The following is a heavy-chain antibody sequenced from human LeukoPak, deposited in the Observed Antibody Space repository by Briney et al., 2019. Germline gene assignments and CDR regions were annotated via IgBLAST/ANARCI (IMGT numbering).Heavy chain of an antibody. CDR1: GYTFTSYG. J-gene: IGHJ5*02. D-gene: IGHD2-15*01. CDR3: ARDYCSGGSCYLVLDP. Sequence: ASVKVSCRASGYTFTSYGISWVRQAPGQGLEWMGWINAYNGNTNYAQKLQGRVTMTTDTSTSTAYMELRSLRSDDTAVYYCARDYCSGGSCYLVLDPWGQGTLVTVSS. CDR2: INAYNGNT. V-gene: IGHV1-18*01.